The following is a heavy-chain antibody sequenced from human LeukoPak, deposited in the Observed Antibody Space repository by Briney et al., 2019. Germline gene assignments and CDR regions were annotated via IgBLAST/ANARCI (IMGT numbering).Heavy chain of an antibody. V-gene: IGHV1-3*01. Sequence: ASVKVSCKASGYTFTSFTVHWVRQAPGQRLEWMGWINAGTGNRKYSQKFQARVTMTRDTSISTAYMELSRLRSDDTAVYFCARDGVGGGDYCMDVWGKGTTVTVSS. CDR3: ARDGVGGGDYCMDV. J-gene: IGHJ6*03. D-gene: IGHD3-16*01. CDR2: INAGTGNR. CDR1: GYTFTSFT.